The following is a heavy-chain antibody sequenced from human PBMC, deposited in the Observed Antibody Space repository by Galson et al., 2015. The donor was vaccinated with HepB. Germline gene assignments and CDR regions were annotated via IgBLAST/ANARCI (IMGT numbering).Heavy chain of an antibody. Sequence: SLRLSCAASGFRFYSYSMNWVRQTPGKGLEWVSYISSSSSIIKYADSVKDRFTISRDNAKNSLYLQMNSLRAEDTAVYYCARASDLDYWGQGTLVTVSS. V-gene: IGHV3-48*01. CDR3: ARASDLDY. CDR2: ISSSSSII. J-gene: IGHJ4*02. CDR1: GFRFYSYS. D-gene: IGHD2-2*01.